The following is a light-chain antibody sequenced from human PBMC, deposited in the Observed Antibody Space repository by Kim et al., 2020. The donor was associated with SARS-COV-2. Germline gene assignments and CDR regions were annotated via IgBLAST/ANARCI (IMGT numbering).Light chain of an antibody. CDR1: KLGDKY. V-gene: IGLV3-1*01. Sequence: VSRGHVASTTRSGDKLGDKYACWYQQKPGQSPGLVFYQDSKQPSGIPERFASANAGNTATLTISGTQAMDEADYCCQAWDNSTGVCGGGTQLTVL. CDR3: QAWDNSTGV. J-gene: IGLJ3*02. CDR2: QDS.